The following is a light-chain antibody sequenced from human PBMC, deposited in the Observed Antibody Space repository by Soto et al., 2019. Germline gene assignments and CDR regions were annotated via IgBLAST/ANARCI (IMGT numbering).Light chain of an antibody. J-gene: IGKJ2*01. CDR1: QTASSSH. CDR3: QQYGRSPYT. CDR2: DAS. Sequence: EIVLTKSPGALSLSPGERATLSCRASQTASSSHLAWYQQKPGQAPRLLIYDASSRATGISDRFSGSGSGTDFTLTISRLEHEDFAVYYCQQYGRSPYTFGQGTKVEIK. V-gene: IGKV3-20*01.